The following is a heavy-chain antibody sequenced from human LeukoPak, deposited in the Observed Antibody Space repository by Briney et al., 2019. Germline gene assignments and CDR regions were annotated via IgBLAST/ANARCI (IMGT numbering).Heavy chain of an antibody. D-gene: IGHD6-13*01. J-gene: IGHJ4*02. CDR1: GYTFTDYY. CDR2: INPNSGGT. Sequence: ASVKVSCKASGYTFTDYYMHWVRQAPGQGLEWMGWINPNSGGTNYPQKFQGRVTMTRDTSISTVYMELSRLRSDDTAVYYCASWDVIAAAGTSDYWGQGTLVTVSS. V-gene: IGHV1-2*02. CDR3: ASWDVIAAAGTSDY.